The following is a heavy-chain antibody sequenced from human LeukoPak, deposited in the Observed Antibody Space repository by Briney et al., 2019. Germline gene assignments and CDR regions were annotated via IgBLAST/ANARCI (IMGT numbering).Heavy chain of an antibody. V-gene: IGHV1-2*02. CDR3: ARSRYCSSTSCYSFDY. CDR1: VYTSTGYY. J-gene: IGHJ4*02. Sequence: GASVKVSCKASVYTSTGYYMHWVRQAPGQGLEWMGWINPNSGGTNYAQKFQGRVTMTRDTSISTAYMELSRLRSDDTAVYYCARSRYCSSTSCYSFDYWGQGTLVTVSS. D-gene: IGHD2-2*01. CDR2: INPNSGGT.